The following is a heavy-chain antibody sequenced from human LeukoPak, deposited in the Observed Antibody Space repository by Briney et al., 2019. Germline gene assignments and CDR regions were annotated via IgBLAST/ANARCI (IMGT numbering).Heavy chain of an antibody. Sequence: GESLKISCKHSEYSFPNYCIGWVRQMPGKGLEWMGIIYPDDSDTRYSPSFQGQVTISADKSISTASLQWSSLKASDTAMYYCASRITLAFDAFDIWGQGTMVTVSS. CDR1: EYSFPNYC. J-gene: IGHJ3*02. D-gene: IGHD6-19*01. CDR2: IYPDDSDT. CDR3: ASRITLAFDAFDI. V-gene: IGHV5-51*01.